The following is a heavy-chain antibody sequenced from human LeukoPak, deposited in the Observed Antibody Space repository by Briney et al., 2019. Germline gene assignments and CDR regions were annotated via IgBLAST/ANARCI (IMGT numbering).Heavy chain of an antibody. CDR1: GGSISSSSYY. D-gene: IGHD5-18*01. J-gene: IGHJ4*02. CDR2: IYYSGST. V-gene: IGHV4-39*01. CDR3: ASHTHTAMVIH. Sequence: KPSETLSLTCTVSGGSISSSSYYWGWIRQPQGMGLEWIVSIYYSGSTYYNPSLKSRVTISVDTYKNQFSLKLSSVTAADTAVYYCASHTHTAMVIHWGQGTLVTVSS.